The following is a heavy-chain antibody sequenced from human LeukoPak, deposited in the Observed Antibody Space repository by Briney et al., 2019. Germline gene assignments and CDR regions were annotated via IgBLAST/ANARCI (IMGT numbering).Heavy chain of an antibody. CDR3: AKDDRVGILSNFDY. D-gene: IGHD5-12*01. Sequence: PGGSLRLSCAASGFTFSSYGMPWVRQAPGKGLEWVAVISYDGSNKYYADSVKGRFTISRDNSKNTLYLQMNSLRAEDTAVYYCAKDDRVGILSNFDYWGQGTLVTVSS. CDR1: GFTFSSYG. V-gene: IGHV3-30*18. CDR2: ISYDGSNK. J-gene: IGHJ4*02.